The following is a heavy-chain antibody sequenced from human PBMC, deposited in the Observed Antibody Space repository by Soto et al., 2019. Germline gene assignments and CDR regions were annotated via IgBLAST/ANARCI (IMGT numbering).Heavy chain of an antibody. V-gene: IGHV3-23*01. CDR2: ISVNAPST. Sequence: GGSLRLSCAASGFTFSSFAMNWVRQAPGKGLEWLAVISVNAPSTYYAGSVNSRFTIARDNSKNTMYLQMNSLRAEDRAVYYCAKKAGIISRYGLDVCGQGTTVTVYS. CDR3: AKKAGIISRYGLDV. CDR1: GFTFSSFA. J-gene: IGHJ6*02.